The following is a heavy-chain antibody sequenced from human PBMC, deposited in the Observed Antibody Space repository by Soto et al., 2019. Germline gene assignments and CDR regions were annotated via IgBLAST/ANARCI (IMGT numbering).Heavy chain of an antibody. D-gene: IGHD3-22*01. Sequence: ASVKVSCKASGYTFTSYGISWVRQAPGQGLEWMGWISAYNGNTNYAQKLQGRVTMTTDTSTSTAYMELRSLRSDDTAVYYCAREGYYDSSGYYWFDPWGQGTLVTVSS. CDR2: ISAYNGNT. CDR3: AREGYYDSSGYYWFDP. V-gene: IGHV1-18*04. CDR1: GYTFTSYG. J-gene: IGHJ5*02.